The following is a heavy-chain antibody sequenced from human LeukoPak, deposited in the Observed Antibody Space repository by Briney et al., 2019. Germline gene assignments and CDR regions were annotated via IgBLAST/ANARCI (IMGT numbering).Heavy chain of an antibody. D-gene: IGHD2-15*01. Sequence: ASVKVSCKASGYTFTSYYMHWVRQAPGQGLEWMGIINPSGGSTSYAQKFQGRVTMTRDTSTSTVYMELSSLRSEDTAVYYCASGRVYCRGGSCYSENWFDPWGQGTLVTVSS. CDR3: ASGRVYCRGGSCYSENWFDP. V-gene: IGHV1-46*01. CDR1: GYTFTSYY. CDR2: INPSGGST. J-gene: IGHJ5*02.